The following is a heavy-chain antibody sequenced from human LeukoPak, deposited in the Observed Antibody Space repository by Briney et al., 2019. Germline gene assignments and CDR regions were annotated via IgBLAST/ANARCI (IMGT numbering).Heavy chain of an antibody. V-gene: IGHV1-24*01. D-gene: IGHD2-15*01. CDR1: EYTLSKLS. CDR3: ATGVRYCSGGSCHAWFDY. J-gene: IGHJ4*02. CDR2: FNPEEGET. Sequence: ASVKVTCKVSEYTLSKLSIHLVRQPPGKGLEWMGGFNPEEGETIYAQRIQGRVIMTEDTSSDTAYLELSSLRSDDTAVYYCATGVRYCSGGSCHAWFDYWGQGTLVTVSS.